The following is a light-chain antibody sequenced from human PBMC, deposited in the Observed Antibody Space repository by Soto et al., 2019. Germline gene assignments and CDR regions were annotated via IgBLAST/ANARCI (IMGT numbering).Light chain of an antibody. J-gene: IGKJ2*01. CDR2: AAS. Sequence: IQMTQSPSSLSASVGDRVTITCRASQSINTYLNWYQQKPGQAPKLLIYAASNLQIGVPSRFSVGGFGTDFTLTISSLQPEDVATYYCQQSYSTPHNFGQGTKLEIK. CDR3: QQSYSTPHN. V-gene: IGKV1-39*01. CDR1: QSINTY.